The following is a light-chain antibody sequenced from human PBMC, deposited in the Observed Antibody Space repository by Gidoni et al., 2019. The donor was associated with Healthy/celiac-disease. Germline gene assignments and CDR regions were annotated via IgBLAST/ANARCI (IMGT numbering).Light chain of an antibody. J-gene: IGLJ2*01. Sequence: QSVLPQPPPASGALGQRVTISCTGSSSNSGAGYDVHWYQQLPGTAPKLLTYGNSDRPSGVPDRFSGSKSGTSASLAITGLQAEDEADYYCQSYDSSLSGSVFGGGTKLTVL. CDR3: QSYDSSLSGSV. CDR2: GNS. CDR1: SSNSGAGYD. V-gene: IGLV1-40*01.